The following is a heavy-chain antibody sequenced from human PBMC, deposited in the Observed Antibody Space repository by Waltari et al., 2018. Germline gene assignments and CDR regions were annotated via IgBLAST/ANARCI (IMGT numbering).Heavy chain of an antibody. Sequence: QVQLQESGPGLVKPSQTLSLTCTVSGYSISSGDYWGWIRQPPGKGLEWIGSIYHSGSTYYNPSLKSRFTISVDTSKTQFSLKLSSVTAADTAVYYCATLDGPAAAYWGQGTLVTVSS. CDR3: ATLDGPAAAY. CDR1: GYSISSGDY. CDR2: IYHSGST. V-gene: IGHV4-38-2*02. D-gene: IGHD2-2*01. J-gene: IGHJ4*02.